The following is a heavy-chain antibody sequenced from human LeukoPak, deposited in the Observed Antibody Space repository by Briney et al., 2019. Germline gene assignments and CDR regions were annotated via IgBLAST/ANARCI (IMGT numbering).Heavy chain of an antibody. V-gene: IGHV3-21*01. D-gene: IGHD3-9*01. CDR2: ISTSSKYI. Sequence: GGSLRLSCAGSGINFSSYNINWVRQAPGKELEGVSGISTSSKYIYYAGSVKGRFTVSRDNAKKSLYLQMNSLRAEDTAVYYCVRGADTGYSSDSWGQGTLVTVSS. CDR1: GINFSSYN. CDR3: VRGADTGYSSDS. J-gene: IGHJ4*02.